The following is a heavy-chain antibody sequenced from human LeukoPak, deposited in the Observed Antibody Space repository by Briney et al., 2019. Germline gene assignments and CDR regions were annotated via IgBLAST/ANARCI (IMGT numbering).Heavy chain of an antibody. CDR3: ARGHPIAYYYDSSGYYYFDY. Sequence: GGSLRLSCAASGFTFSSYNMNWVRQAPGKGLEWVSSITISSDYIYYADSVKGRFTISRDNAKNSLYLQMNSLRAEDTAVYYCARGHPIAYYYDSSGYYYFDYWGQGTLVTVSS. J-gene: IGHJ4*02. CDR2: ITISSDYI. V-gene: IGHV3-21*01. CDR1: GFTFSSYN. D-gene: IGHD3-22*01.